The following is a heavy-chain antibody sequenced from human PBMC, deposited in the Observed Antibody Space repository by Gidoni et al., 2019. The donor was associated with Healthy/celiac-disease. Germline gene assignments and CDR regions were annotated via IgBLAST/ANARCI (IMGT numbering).Heavy chain of an antibody. CDR2: IYYSGST. Sequence: QVQLQESGPGLVKPSETLSLTCTVSGGSISSYYWIWIRQPPGKGLEWIGYIYYSGSTNYNPSLKSRVTISVDTSKNQFSLKLSSVTAADTAVYYCARDRAIFGVETWGQGTLVTVSS. V-gene: IGHV4-59*01. CDR3: ARDRAIFGVET. CDR1: GGSISSYY. J-gene: IGHJ1*01. D-gene: IGHD3-3*01.